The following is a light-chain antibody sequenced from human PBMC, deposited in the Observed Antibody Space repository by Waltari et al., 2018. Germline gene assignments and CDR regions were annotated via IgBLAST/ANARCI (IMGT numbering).Light chain of an antibody. CDR1: QSVLHSPVNKDY. CDR2: WAS. CDR3: QQYHSPPYT. Sequence: DIVMTQSPDSLAVSLGERATIKCQSSQSVLHSPVNKDYLAWFQQRPGQPPKLLIYWASTRESGVPDRFSGSGSGTDFTLTISSLQAEDVAVYYCQQYHSPPYTFGQGTKLEIK. V-gene: IGKV4-1*01. J-gene: IGKJ2*01.